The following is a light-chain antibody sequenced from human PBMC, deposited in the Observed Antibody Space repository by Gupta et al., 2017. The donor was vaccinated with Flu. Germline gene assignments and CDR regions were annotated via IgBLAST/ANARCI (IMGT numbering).Light chain of an antibody. CDR1: SSDVGGYNY. CDR2: DVS. Sequence: TISCTGTSSDVGGYNYVSWYQQHPGKAPKLMIYDVSNRPSGVSNRFSGSKSGNTASLTISGLQAEDEADYYCSSYTSSSTPFYVFGTGTKVTVL. J-gene: IGLJ1*01. CDR3: SSYTSSSTPFYV. V-gene: IGLV2-14*04.